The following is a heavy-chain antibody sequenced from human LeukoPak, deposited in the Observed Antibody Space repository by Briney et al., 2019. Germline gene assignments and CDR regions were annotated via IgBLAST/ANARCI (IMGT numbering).Heavy chain of an antibody. Sequence: GGSLRLSCTASGFTFCDYSMRWVRQAPGKGLEWVAFITSKAYGGTTEYAASVKGRFTISRDDSKNIAYLQMNSLKTERYAGYYCTRGEYCSGGGCPIYFQHWGQGTLVTVSS. CDR1: GFTFCDYS. CDR2: ITSKAYGGTT. D-gene: IGHD2-15*01. CDR3: TRGEYCSGGGCPIYFQH. J-gene: IGHJ1*01. V-gene: IGHV3-49*04.